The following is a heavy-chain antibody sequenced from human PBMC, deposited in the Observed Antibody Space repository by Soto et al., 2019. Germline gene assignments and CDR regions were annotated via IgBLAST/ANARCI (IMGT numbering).Heavy chain of an antibody. J-gene: IGHJ4*02. D-gene: IGHD1-26*01. CDR1: GGTFSSYA. Sequence: QVQLVQYGAEVKKPGSSVKVSCKASGGTFSSYAISWVRQAPGQGLEWMGGIIPIFGTANYAQKFQGRVTITADESTSTAYMELSSLKSEDTAVYYCAIQGGRSGNYPIPFDYWGQGTLVTVSS. V-gene: IGHV1-69*12. CDR2: IIPIFGTA. CDR3: AIQGGRSGNYPIPFDY.